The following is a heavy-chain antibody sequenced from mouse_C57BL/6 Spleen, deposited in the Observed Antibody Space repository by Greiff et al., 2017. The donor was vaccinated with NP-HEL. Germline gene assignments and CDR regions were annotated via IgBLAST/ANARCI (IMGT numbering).Heavy chain of an antibody. Sequence: VQLQQPGAELVRPGPSVKLSCKASGYTFTSYWLHWVKQRPGQGLEWIGVIDPSDSYTNYNQKFKGKATLTVDTSSSTAYMQLSSLTSEDSAVYYCARSTSYFDYWGQGTTLTVSS. D-gene: IGHD5-5*01. CDR1: GYTFTSYW. CDR2: IDPSDSYT. CDR3: ARSTSYFDY. V-gene: IGHV1-59*01. J-gene: IGHJ2*01.